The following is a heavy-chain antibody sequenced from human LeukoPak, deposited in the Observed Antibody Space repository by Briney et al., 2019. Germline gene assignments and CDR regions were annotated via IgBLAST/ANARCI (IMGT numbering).Heavy chain of an antibody. V-gene: IGHV3-74*01. J-gene: IGHJ4*02. D-gene: IGHD4-17*01. CDR1: GFTFSSYW. Sequence: GGSLRLSCAASGFTFSSYWMHWVRQAPGKGLVWVSRTNSDGRSTSYADSVKGRFTISRDNAKNTLYLQMNSLRAEDTAVYYWARENFDYGDYYFDYCGQGTLVTVSS. CDR2: TNSDGRST. CDR3: ARENFDYGDYYFDY.